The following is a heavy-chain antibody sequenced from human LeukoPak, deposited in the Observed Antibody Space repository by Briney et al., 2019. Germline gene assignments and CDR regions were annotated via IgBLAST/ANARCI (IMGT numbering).Heavy chain of an antibody. D-gene: IGHD2-21*02. CDR2: IKFDGSEK. V-gene: IGHV3-7*01. CDR1: GFTFSSYW. CDR3: AREGDFLDY. J-gene: IGHJ4*02. Sequence: PGGSLRLSCAASGFTFSSYWMTWVRQTPGKGLEWVANIKFDGSEKTYVDFVEGRFTISRDNARNSVYPQMNSLRADDTGIYFCAREGDFLDYWGQGILVTVSS.